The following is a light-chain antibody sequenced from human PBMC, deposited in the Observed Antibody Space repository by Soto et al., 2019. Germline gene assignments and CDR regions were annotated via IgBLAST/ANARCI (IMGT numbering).Light chain of an antibody. V-gene: IGKV1-5*03. J-gene: IGKJ1*01. CDR2: KAS. CDR1: QTISSW. Sequence: DLQMTQAPSTLSGSVGYRVTITCRASQTISSWLAWYQQKPGKAPKLLIYKASTLKSGVPSRFSGSGSGTEFTLTISSLQPDDFATHYCQHYNSYSEAFGQATKVDI. CDR3: QHYNSYSEA.